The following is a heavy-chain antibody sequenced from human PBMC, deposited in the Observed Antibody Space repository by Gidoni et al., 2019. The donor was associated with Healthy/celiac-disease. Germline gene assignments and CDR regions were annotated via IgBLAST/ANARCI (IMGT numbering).Heavy chain of an antibody. CDR3: ARGRRGGWYFDL. CDR2: INHSGST. Sequence: QVQLQQWGAGRLKPSEILSLTCAVYGGPFSGYYWSWIRQPPGKGLEWIGEINHSGSTKYNPSLKSRVTISVDTSKNQFSLKLSSVTAADTAVYYCARGRRGGWYFDLWGRGTLVTVSS. V-gene: IGHV4-34*01. CDR1: GGPFSGYY. J-gene: IGHJ2*01.